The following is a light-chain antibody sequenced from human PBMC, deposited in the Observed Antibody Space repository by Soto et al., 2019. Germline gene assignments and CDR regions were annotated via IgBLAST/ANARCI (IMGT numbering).Light chain of an antibody. CDR3: QHYVERSPST. CDR2: GAS. Sequence: IVWTQYPATLSLSPGERATLSWRASQSVSSYLAWYQQKPGQAPRLLISGASSRATGIPDRFSGSGSGTDFTLTISRLEPEDFALYYCQHYVERSPSTFGQGTRLEIK. V-gene: IGKV3-20*01. J-gene: IGKJ5*01. CDR1: QSVSSY.